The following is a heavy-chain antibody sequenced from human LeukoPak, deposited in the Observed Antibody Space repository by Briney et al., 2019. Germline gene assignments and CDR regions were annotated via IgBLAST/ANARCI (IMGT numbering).Heavy chain of an antibody. J-gene: IGHJ4*02. CDR3: ARLSLEGMATIIDY. CDR2: IYPGDSDT. D-gene: IGHD5-24*01. Sequence: GESLKVSCKGSEYSFSSYWIGWVRQMPGKGLEWMGIIYPGDSDTRYSPSFQGQVTISADKSISTAYLQWSSLKASDAAMYYCARLSLEGMATIIDYWGQGTLVTVSS. CDR1: EYSFSSYW. V-gene: IGHV5-51*01.